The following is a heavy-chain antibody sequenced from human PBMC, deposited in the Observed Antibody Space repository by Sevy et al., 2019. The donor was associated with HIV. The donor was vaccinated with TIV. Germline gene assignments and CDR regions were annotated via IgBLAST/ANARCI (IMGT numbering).Heavy chain of an antibody. V-gene: IGHV4-34*01. Sequence: SETLSLTCAVYGGSFSGYYWSWIRQPPGKGLEWIGEINHSGSTNYNPSLKSRVTISVDTSKNQFSLKLSSVTAAETAVYYCARAVVVVPAAIHYYYGMDVWGQGTTVTVSS. CDR2: INHSGST. J-gene: IGHJ6*02. D-gene: IGHD2-2*01. CDR1: GGSFSGYY. CDR3: ARAVVVVPAAIHYYYGMDV.